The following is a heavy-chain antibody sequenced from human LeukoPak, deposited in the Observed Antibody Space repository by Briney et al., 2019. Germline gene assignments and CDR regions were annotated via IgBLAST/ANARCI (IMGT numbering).Heavy chain of an antibody. D-gene: IGHD1-26*01. CDR1: GGSISNYY. CDR3: ARYSGTYYVY. J-gene: IGHJ4*02. CDR2: IYYSGST. Sequence: SETLSLTCTVSGGSISNYYWSWIRQPPGTGLEWIGYIYYSGSTKYNASLKSRVIISVDTSKNQFSLNLSSVTAADTAVYYCARYSGTYYVYWGQGTLVTVSS. V-gene: IGHV4-59*01.